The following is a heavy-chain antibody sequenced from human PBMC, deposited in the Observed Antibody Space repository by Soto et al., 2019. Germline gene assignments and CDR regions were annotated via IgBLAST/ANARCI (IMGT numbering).Heavy chain of an antibody. J-gene: IGHJ6*02. V-gene: IGHV3-73*02. D-gene: IGHD5-18*01. CDR1: GFTFSGSA. CDR3: TSDTDRVYYGMDV. CDR2: IRSKANSYST. Sequence: EVQLVESGGGLVQPGGSLKLSCAASGFTFSGSAMHWVRQASGKGLEWVGRIRSKANSYSTAYAASVKGRFTISRDDSKNTAYLQMNSLKTEDTAVYYCTSDTDRVYYGMDVWGQGTTVTVSS.